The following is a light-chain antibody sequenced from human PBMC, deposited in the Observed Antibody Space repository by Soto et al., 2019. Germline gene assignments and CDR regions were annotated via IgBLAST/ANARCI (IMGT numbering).Light chain of an antibody. J-gene: IGLJ1*01. CDR3: NSYAGSNNFV. V-gene: IGLV2-14*01. Sequence: QSALTQPASVSGSPGQSITISCTGTSSDVGGYNYVSWYQQHPGKAPKLMIYNVYDRPSGISYRFSGSKSGNTASLTVSGLRTEDEADYYCNSYAGSNNFVFGTGTKVTVL. CDR1: SSDVGGYNY. CDR2: NVY.